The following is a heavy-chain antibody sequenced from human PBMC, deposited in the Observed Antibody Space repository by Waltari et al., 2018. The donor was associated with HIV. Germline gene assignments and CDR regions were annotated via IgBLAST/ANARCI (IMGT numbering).Heavy chain of an antibody. CDR3: VRDSGSHYGMDV. V-gene: IGHV3-66*01. J-gene: IGHJ6*02. CDR1: GFAVNSNH. Sequence: EVQLVEAVGGLVQPGGSLRLSCGASGFAVNSNHMNWVRQAPGKGLGWVSIIYSVGGTNYADSGKGRRTISRDISKNTLYLQMNNLRAEDTGVYYCVRDSGSHYGMDVWGQGTTVTVSS. CDR2: IYSVGGT. D-gene: IGHD1-26*01.